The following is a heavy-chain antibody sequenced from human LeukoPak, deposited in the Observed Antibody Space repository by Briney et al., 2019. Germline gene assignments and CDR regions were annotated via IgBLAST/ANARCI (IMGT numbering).Heavy chain of an antibody. J-gene: IGHJ4*02. Sequence: ASVKVSCKASGGTFSSYAISWVRQAPGQGLEWMGWISAYNGNTKYEQKFQGRVTMTIDTSTTTAYMDLRSLRPDDTAIYYCARSYSRRIIDYWGQGALVTVSS. D-gene: IGHD1-26*01. CDR2: ISAYNGNT. V-gene: IGHV1-18*01. CDR3: ARSYSRRIIDY. CDR1: GGTFSSYA.